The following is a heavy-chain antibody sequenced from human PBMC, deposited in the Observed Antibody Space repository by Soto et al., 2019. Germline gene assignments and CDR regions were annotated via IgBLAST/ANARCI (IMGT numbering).Heavy chain of an antibody. CDR3: ARGDGYCSSTSCYVSWFDP. CDR1: GGSISSGGYS. V-gene: IGHV4-30-2*01. D-gene: IGHD2-2*03. CDR2: IYHSGST. Sequence: SETLSLTCAVSGGSISSGGYSWSWIRQPPGKGLEWIGYIYHSGSTYYNPSLKSRVTISVDRSKNQFSLKLSSVTAADTAVYYCARGDGYCSSTSCYVSWFDPWGQGTLVTVSS. J-gene: IGHJ5*02.